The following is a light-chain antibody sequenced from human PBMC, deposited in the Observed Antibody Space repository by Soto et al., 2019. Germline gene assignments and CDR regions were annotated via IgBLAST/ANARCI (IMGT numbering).Light chain of an antibody. CDR2: AAS. CDR1: QSISSY. Sequence: DIQMTHSPSSLSASVGDRVTITCRASQSISSYLNWYQQKPGKAPKLLIYAASSLQSVVPSRFSGSGSGTDCTLTISSLQPEDFATYYCQQSYSTPQLAFGGGTKVEIK. J-gene: IGKJ4*01. CDR3: QQSYSTPQLA. V-gene: IGKV1-39*01.